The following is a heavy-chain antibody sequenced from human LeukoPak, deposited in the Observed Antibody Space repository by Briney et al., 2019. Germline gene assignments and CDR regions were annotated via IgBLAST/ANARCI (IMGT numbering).Heavy chain of an antibody. CDR3: ARRKRATAGSYFDY. Sequence: KPSETLSLTCTVSGGSISSSSYYWGWIRQPPGKGLEWIGSIYYSGSTYYNPSLKSRVTISVDTSKNQFSLKLSSVTAADTAVYYCARRKRATAGSYFDYWGQGTLVTVSS. J-gene: IGHJ4*02. V-gene: IGHV4-39*01. D-gene: IGHD6-13*01. CDR2: IYYSGST. CDR1: GGSISSSSYY.